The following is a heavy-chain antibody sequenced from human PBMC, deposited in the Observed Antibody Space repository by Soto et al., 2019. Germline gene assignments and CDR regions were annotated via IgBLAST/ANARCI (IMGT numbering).Heavy chain of an antibody. CDR1: GFTFSSYA. CDR2: VLFDGSNK. Sequence: GGSLRLSCAASGFTFSSYAMHWVRQAPGKGLEWVAVVLFDGSNKYYADAVKGRFTISRDNPKNTLYLQMNSLRPEDTAVYYCARDIYGVRGEYYYYGMDVWGQGTTVTVSS. D-gene: IGHD3-10*01. CDR3: ARDIYGVRGEYYYYGMDV. J-gene: IGHJ6*02. V-gene: IGHV3-30-3*01.